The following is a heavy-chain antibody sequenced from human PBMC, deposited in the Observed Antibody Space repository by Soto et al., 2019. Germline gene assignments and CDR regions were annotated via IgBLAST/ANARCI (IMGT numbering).Heavy chain of an antibody. D-gene: IGHD2-15*01. Sequence: SETLSLTCAVYGGSFSGYYWSWIRQPPGKGLEWIGEINHSGSTNYNPSLKSRVTISVDTSKNQFSLKLSSVTAADTAVYYCAREVVVAATSNGPGPFRWFDPWGQGTLVTVSS. CDR2: INHSGST. J-gene: IGHJ5*02. CDR3: AREVVVAATSNGPGPFRWFDP. CDR1: GGSFSGYY. V-gene: IGHV4-34*01.